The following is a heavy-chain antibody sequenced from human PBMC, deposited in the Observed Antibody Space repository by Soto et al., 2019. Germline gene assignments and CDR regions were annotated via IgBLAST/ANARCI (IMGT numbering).Heavy chain of an antibody. V-gene: IGHV3-30-3*01. J-gene: IGHJ4*02. CDR1: GFTFSSYA. D-gene: IGHD4-17*01. CDR3: ARVATVTTPGDY. Sequence: GGSLRLSCAASGFTFSSYAMHWVRQAPGKGLEWVAVISYDGSNKYYADSVKGRFTISRDNSKNTLYLQMNSLRAEDTAVYYCARVATVTTPGDYWGQGTLVTVSS. CDR2: ISYDGSNK.